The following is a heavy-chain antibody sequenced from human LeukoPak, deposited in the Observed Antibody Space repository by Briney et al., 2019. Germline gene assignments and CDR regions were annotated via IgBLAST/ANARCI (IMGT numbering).Heavy chain of an antibody. CDR2: IYPGDSDT. D-gene: IGHD1-20*01. Sequence: GESLKISCKGSGYRFTSYWIGWVRQMPGKGLEWMGVIYPGDSDTRYSPSFQGQVTISADKSISTAYLQWSSLKASDTAMYYCARHQGAITVLYYFDYWGQGTLVTVSS. CDR3: ARHQGAITVLYYFDY. V-gene: IGHV5-51*01. CDR1: GYRFTSYW. J-gene: IGHJ4*02.